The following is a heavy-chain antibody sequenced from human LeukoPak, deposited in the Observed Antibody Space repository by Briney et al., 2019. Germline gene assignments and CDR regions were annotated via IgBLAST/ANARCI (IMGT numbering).Heavy chain of an antibody. V-gene: IGHV4-30-4*08. D-gene: IGHD5-24*01. J-gene: IGHJ4*02. Sequence: SETLSLTCTVSGGSISSGDYYWSWIRQPPGKGLEWIGYIYYSGSTYYNPSLKSRVTISVDTSKNQFSLKLSSVTAADTAVYYCARGGDGYNYAHFDYWGQGTLVTVSS. CDR2: IYYSGST. CDR1: GGSISSGDYY. CDR3: ARGGDGYNYAHFDY.